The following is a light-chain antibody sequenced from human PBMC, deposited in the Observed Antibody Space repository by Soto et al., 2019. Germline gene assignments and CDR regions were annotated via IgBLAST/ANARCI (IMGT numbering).Light chain of an antibody. Sequence: QAVVTQPPSASGTPGQRVTISCSGSSSNIGNNYVYWYQQVPGTAPKLLIYRNNQRPSGIPDRFSGSKSGTSASLAISGLRSEDEADYYCAAWDDSLSGLVFGTGTKLTVL. CDR1: SSNIGNNY. CDR2: RNN. V-gene: IGLV1-47*01. J-gene: IGLJ1*01. CDR3: AAWDDSLSGLV.